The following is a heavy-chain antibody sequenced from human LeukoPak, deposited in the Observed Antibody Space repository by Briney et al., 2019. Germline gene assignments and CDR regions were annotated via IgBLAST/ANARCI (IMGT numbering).Heavy chain of an antibody. CDR2: ISWNSGSL. CDR1: GFTFDDYA. D-gene: IGHD6-13*01. J-gene: IGHJ4*02. V-gene: IGHV3-9*01. Sequence: PGRSLRLSYAASGFTFDDYAMHWVRQAPGKGLEWVSGISWNSGSLGYADSVKGRFTISRDNAKNSLYLQMNSLRAEDTALYYCAKDLAAAVTGGFDYWGQGTLVTVSS. CDR3: AKDLAAAVTGGFDY.